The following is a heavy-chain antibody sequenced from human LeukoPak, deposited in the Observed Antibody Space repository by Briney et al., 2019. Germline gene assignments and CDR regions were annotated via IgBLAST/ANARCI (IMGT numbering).Heavy chain of an antibody. V-gene: IGHV1-2*02. Sequence: ASVKVSCKASGYTFTGYFIHWVRQAPGQGLEWRGWIYPNNGGTKYAQKFQDRVTMTRDTSISTAYMELSRLRSDDTAVYYCARDERYDSSGYPFDYWGQGTLVTVSS. CDR2: IYPNNGGT. D-gene: IGHD3-22*01. J-gene: IGHJ4*02. CDR1: GYTFTGYF. CDR3: ARDERYDSSGYPFDY.